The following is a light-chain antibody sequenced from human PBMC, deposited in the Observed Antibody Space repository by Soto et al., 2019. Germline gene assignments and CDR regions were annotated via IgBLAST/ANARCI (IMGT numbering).Light chain of an antibody. CDR2: GAS. J-gene: IGKJ2*01. Sequence: EIVLTQSPGTLSLSPGERATLSCRASHSVSSSYLAWYQQNPGQAPRLLIYGASSRATGIPDRFSGSGSGTDFTLTISRLEPEYCAVYYCQQYCSSPPYTFGQGTKLEIK. CDR3: QQYCSSPPYT. V-gene: IGKV3-20*01. CDR1: HSVSSSY.